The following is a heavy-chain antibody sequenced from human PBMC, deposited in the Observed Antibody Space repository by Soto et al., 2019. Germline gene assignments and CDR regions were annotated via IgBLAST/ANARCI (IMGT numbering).Heavy chain of an antibody. D-gene: IGHD1-26*01. J-gene: IGHJ5*02. CDR1: GYTFTSYY. Sequence: ASVKVSCKASGYTFTSYYMHWVRQAPGQGLEWMGIINPSGGSTSYAQKFQGRVTMTRDTSTSTVYMELSSLRSEDTAVYYCARDPLIVGATLGSLGVWFDPWGQGTLVTVSS. V-gene: IGHV1-46*01. CDR3: ARDPLIVGATLGSLGVWFDP. CDR2: INPSGGST.